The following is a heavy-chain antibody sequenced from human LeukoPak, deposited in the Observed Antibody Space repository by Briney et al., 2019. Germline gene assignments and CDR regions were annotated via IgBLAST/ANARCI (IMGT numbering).Heavy chain of an antibody. CDR2: IYYSGST. Sequence: SETLSLTCTVSGGSISSSSYYWGWIRQPPGKGLEWIGSIYYSGSTYYNPSLKSRVTISVDTSKNQFSLKLSSVTAADTAVYYCARGDYDILTGYPGTLYYWGQGTLVTVSS. V-gene: IGHV4-39*07. CDR3: ARGDYDILTGYPGTLYY. J-gene: IGHJ4*02. CDR1: GGSISSSSYY. D-gene: IGHD3-9*01.